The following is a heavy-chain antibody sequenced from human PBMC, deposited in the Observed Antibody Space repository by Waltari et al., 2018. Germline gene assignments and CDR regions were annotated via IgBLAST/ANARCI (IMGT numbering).Heavy chain of an antibody. V-gene: IGHV3-64*01. CDR1: GFTFSSYA. CDR3: ARDLLELGDYYYYMDV. Sequence: EVQLVESGGGLVQPGGSLRLSCAASGFTFSSYAMHWVRQAPGKGLEYVSAISSNGGSTYYANSVKGRFTISRDNSKNTLYLQMGSLRAEDMAVYYCARDLLELGDYYYYMDVWGKGTTVTVSS. CDR2: ISSNGGST. D-gene: IGHD1-7*01. J-gene: IGHJ6*03.